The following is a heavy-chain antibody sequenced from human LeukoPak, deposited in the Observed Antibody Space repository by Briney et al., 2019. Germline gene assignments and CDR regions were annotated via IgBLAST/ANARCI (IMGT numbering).Heavy chain of an antibody. CDR3: VTDRNSGGSY. D-gene: IGHD3-16*01. J-gene: IGHJ4*02. V-gene: IGHV3-7*01. CDR1: GFTFSDFW. Sequence: GGSLRLSCVVSGFTFSDFWISWVRQAPGKGLEWVANINRDGSDIYYVDSVKGRFTISRDNAKNSLYLHMNSLRAEGTAVYYCVTDRNSGGSYWGQGTLVTVSS. CDR2: INRDGSDI.